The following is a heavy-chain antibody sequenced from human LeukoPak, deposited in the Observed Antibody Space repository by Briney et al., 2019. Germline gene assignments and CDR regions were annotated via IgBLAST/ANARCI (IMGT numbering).Heavy chain of an antibody. CDR3: ARDSPGGGTCGMDV. J-gene: IGHJ6*02. CDR1: GFTFSSYG. D-gene: IGHD2-15*01. Sequence: PGRSLRLSCAASGFTFSSYGMHWVRQAPGKGLEWVAVIWYDGSNKYYADSVKGRFTISRDNSKNTLYLQMNSLRAEDTAVYYCARDSPGGGTCGMDVWGQGTTVTVSS. CDR2: IWYDGSNK. V-gene: IGHV3-33*01.